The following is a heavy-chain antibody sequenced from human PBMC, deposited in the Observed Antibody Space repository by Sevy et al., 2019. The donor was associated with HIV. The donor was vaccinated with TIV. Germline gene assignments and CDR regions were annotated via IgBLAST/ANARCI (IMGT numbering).Heavy chain of an antibody. Sequence: GGSLRLSCAASGFTFSRYAMSWVRQAPGKGLEWVSAISGSGGSTYYADSVKGRFTISRDNSKNTLYLQMNSLRAEDKAVYYYAKYTVMVTWWYFDLWGRGTLVTVSS. J-gene: IGHJ2*01. D-gene: IGHD5-18*01. V-gene: IGHV3-23*01. CDR2: ISGSGGST. CDR1: GFTFSRYA. CDR3: AKYTVMVTWWYFDL.